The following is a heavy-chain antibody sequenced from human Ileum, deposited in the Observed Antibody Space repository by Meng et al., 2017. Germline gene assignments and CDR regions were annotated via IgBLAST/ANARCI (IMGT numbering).Heavy chain of an antibody. CDR3: ARAGGWYYLDY. Sequence: GGSLRLSCVASGFTLSHYWMTWVRPAPGKGLEWVANIKSDGSEQYYVDSVKGRFTISRDDAKNSLYLQMNNLRGDDTSVYYCARAGGWYYLDYWGQVMLVVVSS. J-gene: IGHJ4*02. V-gene: IGHV3-7*01. D-gene: IGHD6-19*01. CDR2: IKSDGSEQ. CDR1: GFTLSHYW.